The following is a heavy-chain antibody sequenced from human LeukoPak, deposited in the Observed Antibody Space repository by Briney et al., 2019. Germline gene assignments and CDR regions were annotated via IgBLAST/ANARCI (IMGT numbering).Heavy chain of an antibody. CDR2: ISSSGSTI. Sequence: KPGGSLRLSCAASGFTLSDYYMSWIRQAPGKGLEWVSYISSSGSTIYYADSVKGRFTISRDNAKNSLYLQMNSLRAEDTAVYYCARLYSSSWRTPMDVWGQGTTVTVSS. D-gene: IGHD6-13*01. J-gene: IGHJ6*02. CDR1: GFTLSDYY. V-gene: IGHV3-11*04. CDR3: ARLYSSSWRTPMDV.